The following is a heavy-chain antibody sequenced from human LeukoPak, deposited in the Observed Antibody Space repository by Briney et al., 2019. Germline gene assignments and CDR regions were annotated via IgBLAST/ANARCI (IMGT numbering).Heavy chain of an antibody. CDR2: ISADGGST. J-gene: IGHJ4*02. Sequence: GGSLRLSCVASGLNFDDSAMHWVRQAPGKGLEWVSLISADGGSTSSADSVKGRFSISRDNSKNSLYLQMNSLRSEDTAMYYCAKESGKFDYWGQGTLVGVSS. CDR1: GLNFDDSA. V-gene: IGHV3-43*02. CDR3: AKESGKFDY.